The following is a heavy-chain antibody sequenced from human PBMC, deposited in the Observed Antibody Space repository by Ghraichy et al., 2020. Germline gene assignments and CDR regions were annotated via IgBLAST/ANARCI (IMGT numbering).Heavy chain of an antibody. J-gene: IGHJ5*02. D-gene: IGHD3-10*01. Sequence: ASVKVSCKASGYTFTSYAMNWVRQAPGQGLEWMGWINTNTGNPTYAQGFTGRFVFSLDTSVSTAYLQISSLKAEDTAVYYCARDFKVRGVIRDNWLDPWGQGTLVTVSS. CDR2: INTNTGNP. V-gene: IGHV7-4-1*02. CDR3: ARDFKVRGVIRDNWLDP. CDR1: GYTFTSYA.